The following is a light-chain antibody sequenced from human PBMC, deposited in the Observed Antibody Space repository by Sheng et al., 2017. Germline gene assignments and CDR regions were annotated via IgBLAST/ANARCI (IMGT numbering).Light chain of an antibody. Sequence: DIRMTQSPSSLSASPGDTVTITCRASQGISNSLAWYQLKPGKAPKALLYSASRLQNGVPSRFSGSGSGTDYTLTISSLQPEDSATYYCQQYYSTPYTFGQGTKVEIK. J-gene: IGKJ2*01. CDR3: QQYYSTPYT. CDR1: QGISNS. V-gene: IGKV1-NL1*01. CDR2: SAS.